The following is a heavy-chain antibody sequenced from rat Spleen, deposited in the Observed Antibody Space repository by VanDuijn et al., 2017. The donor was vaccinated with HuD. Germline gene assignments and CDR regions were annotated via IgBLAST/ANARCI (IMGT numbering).Heavy chain of an antibody. D-gene: IGHD1-9*01. V-gene: IGHV5-29*01. J-gene: IGHJ2*01. CDR2: ISYEGSGT. CDR3: ARRHYGYTDYFDC. CDR1: GFTFNNYG. Sequence: EVQLVESGGGLVQPGRSLKLSCAASGFTFNNYGMAWVRQAPTKGLEWVASISYEGSGTYYGDSVKGRFTISRDNAKSTLSLQMDSLRSEDTATYYCARRHYGYTDYFDCWGQGVMVTVSS.